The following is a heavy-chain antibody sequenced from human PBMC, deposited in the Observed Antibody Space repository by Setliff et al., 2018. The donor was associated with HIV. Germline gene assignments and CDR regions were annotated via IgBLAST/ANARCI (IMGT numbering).Heavy chain of an antibody. J-gene: IGHJ3*02. D-gene: IGHD3-16*01. Sequence: GASVKVSCKVSGHTLTELSRHWVRQAPGKGLEWMGGFDPEDGETIYAQKFQGRVTMTEDTSTDTAYMELSSLRSEDTAVYYCATVGPTIWGAFDIWGQGTMVTVSS. CDR1: GHTLTELS. CDR2: FDPEDGET. V-gene: IGHV1-24*01. CDR3: ATVGPTIWGAFDI.